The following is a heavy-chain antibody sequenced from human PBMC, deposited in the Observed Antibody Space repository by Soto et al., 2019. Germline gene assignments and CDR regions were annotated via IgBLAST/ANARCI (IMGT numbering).Heavy chain of an antibody. J-gene: IGHJ4*02. D-gene: IGHD3-3*01. CDR1: GYIFPSYG. CDR2: ISGHNGNT. Sequence: ASEKVSCKASGYIFPSYGISWVRQAPGHGPEWMGWISGHNGNTNHPQSLQGRVTMTTDTSKNTAYIEVRSLKSDYTLVYYCARHRVNYFYYTVYDYIDYCGRGTLFT. V-gene: IGHV1-18*04. CDR3: ARHRVNYFYYTVYDYIDY.